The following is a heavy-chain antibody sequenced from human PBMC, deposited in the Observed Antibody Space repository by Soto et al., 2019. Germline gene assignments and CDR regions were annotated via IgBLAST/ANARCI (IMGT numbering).Heavy chain of an antibody. V-gene: IGHV3-7*03. CDR3: ATRPCEVNYYGVFDY. CDR1: GFTFTTCW. J-gene: IGHJ4*02. Sequence: GSLRLSCEASGFTFTTCWMTWVRQAPGKGLEWVANINKDGSEKFYVDSVRCRFTISRDNAKISLFLQMNSLRAEDTAVYYCATRPCEVNYYGVFDYWGQGALVTVSS. D-gene: IGHD3-22*01. CDR2: INKDGSEK.